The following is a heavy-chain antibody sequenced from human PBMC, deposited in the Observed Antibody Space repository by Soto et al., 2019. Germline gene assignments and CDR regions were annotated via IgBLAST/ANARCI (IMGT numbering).Heavy chain of an antibody. CDR3: ARDGRTMVRGVTNDY. Sequence: ASVKVSCKASGYTFTGYYMHWVRQAPGQGLEWMGWINPNSGGTNYAQKFQGRVTMTRDTSISTAYMELSRLRSDDTAVYYCARDGRTMVRGVTNDYWGQGTLVTVS. D-gene: IGHD3-10*01. CDR1: GYTFTGYY. CDR2: INPNSGGT. V-gene: IGHV1-2*02. J-gene: IGHJ4*02.